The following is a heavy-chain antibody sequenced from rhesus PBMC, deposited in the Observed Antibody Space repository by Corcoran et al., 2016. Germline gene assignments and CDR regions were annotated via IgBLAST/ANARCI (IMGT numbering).Heavy chain of an antibody. Sequence: QVQLQESGPGLVKPSETLSLTCAVSGGSFSSYWWSWIRQPPGKGLEGIGGFIGIKVWTDNSPSFKHRGTMSGGACMITVVRKLTDAAAAVTDVCCGAGLGYYSGGVCFASWRQGVMVTGS. J-gene: IGHJ4*01. CDR3: AGLGYYSGGVCFAS. CDR2: FIGIKVWT. D-gene: IGHD2-8*01. V-gene: IGHV4-80*01. CDR1: GGSFSSYW.